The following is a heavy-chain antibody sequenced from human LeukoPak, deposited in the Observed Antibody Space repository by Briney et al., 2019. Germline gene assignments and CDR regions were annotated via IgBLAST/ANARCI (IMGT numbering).Heavy chain of an antibody. Sequence: GASVKVSCKASGYTFTGYYMHWVRQAPGQGLEWMGYINPNSGGTTYAQRSQGRVTMTRDTSISTAYMELSSLTSDDTAVYYCARGLRVVKYYYYYMDVWGKGTTVTVSS. CDR2: INPNSGGT. CDR1: GYTFTGYY. V-gene: IGHV1-2*02. D-gene: IGHD3-3*01. J-gene: IGHJ6*03. CDR3: ARGLRVVKYYYYYMDV.